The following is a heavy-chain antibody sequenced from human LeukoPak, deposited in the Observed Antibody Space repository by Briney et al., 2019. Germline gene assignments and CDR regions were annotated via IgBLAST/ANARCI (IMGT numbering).Heavy chain of an antibody. CDR2: ISWSSDTI. CDR3: AKGGNGWSPFDY. D-gene: IGHD6-19*01. Sequence: GRSLRPSCAASGFTFDDFAMHWVRQAPGKGLEWVSSISWSSDTIDYADSVKGRFTISRDNAKNSLYLQMNSLRPEDTALYYCAKGGNGWSPFDYWGQGTLVTVSS. V-gene: IGHV3-9*01. J-gene: IGHJ4*02. CDR1: GFTFDDFA.